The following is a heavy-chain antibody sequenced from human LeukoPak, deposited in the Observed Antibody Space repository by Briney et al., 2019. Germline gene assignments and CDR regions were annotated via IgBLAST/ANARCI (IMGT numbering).Heavy chain of an antibody. J-gene: IGHJ4*02. CDR3: ARVMASRWYYFDY. D-gene: IGHD6-13*01. CDR1: RGSIVGYF. V-gene: IGHV4-59*01. Sequence: SETLSLTCTVSRGSIVGYFWTWVRQPPGKGLECIGNIRFSGATSYNPSLESRVTISVDSSKNQFSLKLSSVTAADTAVYYCARVMASRWYYFDYWGQGTLVTVSS. CDR2: IRFSGAT.